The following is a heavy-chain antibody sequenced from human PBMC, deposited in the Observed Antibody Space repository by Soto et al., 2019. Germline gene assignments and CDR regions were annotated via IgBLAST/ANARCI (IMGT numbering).Heavy chain of an antibody. D-gene: IGHD6-6*01. CDR3: ARRARPDFYYMDV. CDR2: ISSNGVGT. J-gene: IGHJ6*03. Sequence: EVQLAESGGGLAQPGGSLRPPVGASGLTLSGLAMDWVRQAPGKGREYVSGISSNGVGTYYANSVQGKFTISRDNSKNTVYLQMGSLRPEDMAVYYCARRARPDFYYMDVWGKGTTVTVSS. V-gene: IGHV3-64*01. CDR1: GLTLSGLA.